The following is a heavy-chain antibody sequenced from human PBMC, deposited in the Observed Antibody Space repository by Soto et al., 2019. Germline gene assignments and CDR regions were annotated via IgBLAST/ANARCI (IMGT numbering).Heavy chain of an antibody. CDR2: IYYSGST. J-gene: IGHJ6*03. Sequence: QVQLQESGPGLVKPSQTLSLTCTVSGGSISSGGYYWSWIRQHPGKGLEWIGYIYYSGSTYYNPSLKSRVTISVDTSKNQFSLKLSSVTTADTAVYYCARAGAAAGTFYYYYMDVWGKGTTVTVSS. CDR3: ARAGAAAGTFYYYYMDV. V-gene: IGHV4-31*03. CDR1: GGSISSGGYY. D-gene: IGHD6-13*01.